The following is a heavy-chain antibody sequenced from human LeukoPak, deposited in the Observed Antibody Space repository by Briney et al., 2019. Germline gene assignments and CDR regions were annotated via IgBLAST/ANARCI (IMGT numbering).Heavy chain of an antibody. D-gene: IGHD2-2*01. Sequence: GGSXRLXCAASGFTFSSYAMSWVRQAPGKGLEWVSAISGSGGSTYYADSVKGRFTISRDNSKNTLYLQMNSLRAEDTAVYYCAKGSEYCSSTSCYAWAFDIWGQGTMVTVSS. J-gene: IGHJ3*02. CDR2: ISGSGGST. V-gene: IGHV3-23*01. CDR3: AKGSEYCSSTSCYAWAFDI. CDR1: GFTFSSYA.